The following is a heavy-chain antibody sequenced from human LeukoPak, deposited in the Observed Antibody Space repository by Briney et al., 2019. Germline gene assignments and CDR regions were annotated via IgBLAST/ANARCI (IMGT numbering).Heavy chain of an antibody. V-gene: IGHV4-59*01. CDR2: IYYSGST. Sequence: SETLSLTCTVSGGSISSYYWSWIRQPPGKGLEWIGYIYYSGSTNYNPSLKSRVTISVDTSKNQFSLKLSSVTAADTAVYYCARARLGSEAGVAFDIWGQGTMVTVSS. D-gene: IGHD6-13*01. CDR1: GGSISSYY. J-gene: IGHJ3*02. CDR3: ARARLGSEAGVAFDI.